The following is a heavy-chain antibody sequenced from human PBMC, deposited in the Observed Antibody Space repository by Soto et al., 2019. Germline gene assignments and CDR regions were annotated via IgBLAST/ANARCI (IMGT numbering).Heavy chain of an antibody. Sequence: PGGSLRLSCPTSGFPFSDYYMSWIRQAPGKGLEWLSHISPKSTYRNYADSVKGRFTISRDNTKSSLFLQMNSLGVEDTAVYYCVRGGGGGKFEHWGQGVLVTVSS. CDR1: GFPFSDYY. CDR3: VRGGGGGKFEH. CDR2: ISPKSTYR. D-gene: IGHD2-21*01. V-gene: IGHV3-11*06. J-gene: IGHJ4*02.